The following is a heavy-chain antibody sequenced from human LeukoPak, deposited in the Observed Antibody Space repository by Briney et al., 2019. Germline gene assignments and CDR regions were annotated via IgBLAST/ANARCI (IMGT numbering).Heavy chain of an antibody. D-gene: IGHD5-24*01. CDR3: ARGGTMATRHFDY. CDR2: FGSDGATT. CDR1: GFTFSGYA. Sequence: GGSLRLSCAASGFTFSGYAVSWVRQAPGKGLEWVSIFGSDGATTFYTDSVKGRFTISRDNSKNTLYLQMNSLRADDTAMYYCARGGTMATRHFDYWGQGALVTVSS. V-gene: IGHV3-23*01. J-gene: IGHJ4*02.